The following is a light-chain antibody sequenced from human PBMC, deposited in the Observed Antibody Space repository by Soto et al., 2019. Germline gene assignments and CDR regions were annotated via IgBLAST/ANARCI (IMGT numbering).Light chain of an antibody. V-gene: IGKV3-11*01. Sequence: DIVLTQSPATLSLSPGDRATLSCRASQSVGTSLAWYKQQPGQAPRLLIHDAAYRASGIPERFCGSGSGTAFSLSISCLEPDDFAVYYCQHRSSWPRSFGRGTKVEV. J-gene: IGKJ1*01. CDR1: QSVGTS. CDR2: DAA. CDR3: QHRSSWPRS.